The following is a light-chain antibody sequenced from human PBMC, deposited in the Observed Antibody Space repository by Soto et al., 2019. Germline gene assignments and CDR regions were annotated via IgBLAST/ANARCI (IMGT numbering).Light chain of an antibody. CDR2: GAS. CDR1: QSVSSN. V-gene: IGKV3-15*01. Sequence: EIVMTQPPATLSVSPGERVTLSCRASQSVSSNLAWDQQKPGQAPRLLIYGASTRATGIPARFSGSGSGTEFTLTISSLQSEDFAVYYCQQYNNWPPGTFGQGTKVEIK. CDR3: QQYNNWPPGT. J-gene: IGKJ1*01.